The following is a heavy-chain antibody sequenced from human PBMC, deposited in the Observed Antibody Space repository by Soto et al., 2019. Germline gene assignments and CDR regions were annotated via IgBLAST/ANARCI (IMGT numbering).Heavy chain of an antibody. CDR3: ARDAAAGLNDN. Sequence: QVQLVQSGAEVKKPGASVKVSCKASGYTITSYGISWVRQAPGQGLEWMGWISAYNGNTKYAQKFQGRVTMTTDTSTSTAYMEVRCLRSDDTAVYYCARDAAAGLNDNWGQGTLVTVSS. CDR2: ISAYNGNT. CDR1: GYTITSYG. D-gene: IGHD6-13*01. J-gene: IGHJ4*02. V-gene: IGHV1-18*01.